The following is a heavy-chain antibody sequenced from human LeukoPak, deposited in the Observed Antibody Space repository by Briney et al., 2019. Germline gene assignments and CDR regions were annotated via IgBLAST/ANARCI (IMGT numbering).Heavy chain of an antibody. CDR1: GGSISSSSYY. J-gene: IGHJ5*02. Sequence: SETLSLTCTVSGGSISSSSYYWGWIRQPPGKGLEWIGSIYYSGSTYYNPSLKSRVTISVDTSKNKFSLKLSSVTAADTAVYYCARDVLGYCSSTSCFNWFDPWGQGTLVTVSS. CDR3: ARDVLGYCSSTSCFNWFDP. D-gene: IGHD2-2*01. V-gene: IGHV4-39*02. CDR2: IYYSGST.